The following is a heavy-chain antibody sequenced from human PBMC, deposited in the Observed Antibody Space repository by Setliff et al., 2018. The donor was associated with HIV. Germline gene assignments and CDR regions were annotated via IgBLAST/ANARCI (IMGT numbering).Heavy chain of an antibody. CDR3: ARVDPYSSGFYGY. V-gene: IGHV1-46*01. D-gene: IGHD3-22*01. J-gene: IGHJ4*02. CDR1: GYTFINYY. CDR2: LNPSGGST. Sequence: ASVKVSCKASGYTFINYYIHWVRQVPGQGLEWMGILNPSGGSTTYALKFQGRVTMTSDTSTSTVYMELSSLRSEDTALYYCARVDPYSSGFYGYWGQGTLVTAPQ.